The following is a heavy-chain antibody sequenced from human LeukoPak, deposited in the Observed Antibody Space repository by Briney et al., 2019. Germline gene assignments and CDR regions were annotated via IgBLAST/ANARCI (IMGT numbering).Heavy chain of an antibody. Sequence: GGSLRLSCAASGFTFSSYGMHWVRQAPGKGLEWVAVIWYDGSNKYYADSVKGRFTISRDNAKNSLYLQMNSLRAEDTALYYCAKEQYYYDSSAIDAFDIWGQGTMVTVSS. D-gene: IGHD3-22*01. CDR2: IWYDGSNK. V-gene: IGHV3-33*03. J-gene: IGHJ3*02. CDR3: AKEQYYYDSSAIDAFDI. CDR1: GFTFSSYG.